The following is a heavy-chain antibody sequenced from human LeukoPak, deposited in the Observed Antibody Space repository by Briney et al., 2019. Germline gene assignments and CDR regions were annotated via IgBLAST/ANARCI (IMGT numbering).Heavy chain of an antibody. CDR1: GSSFINYG. D-gene: IGHD2-2*01. CDR3: ARIGCSSTSCYGNSVDP. Sequence: GASVKVSCKASGSSFINYGFNWVRQAPGQGLEWMGWISSYNDNTLYDQNFLGRVTMTTDTSTSTAYMVLRSLRSDDTAVYYCARIGCSSTSCYGNSVDPWGQGTLVTVSS. J-gene: IGHJ5*02. CDR2: ISSYNDNT. V-gene: IGHV1-18*01.